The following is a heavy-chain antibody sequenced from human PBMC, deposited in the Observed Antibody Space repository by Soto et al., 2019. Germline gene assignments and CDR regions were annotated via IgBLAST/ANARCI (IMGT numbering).Heavy chain of an antibody. Sequence: PSVKVSCKASGGTFSSYAISWVRQAPGQGLEWMGGIIPIFGTANYAQKFQGRVTITADESTSTAYMELSSLRSEDKAVYYCARVGVAAAGRPFDYWGQGTLVTVSS. CDR3: ARVGVAAAGRPFDY. V-gene: IGHV1-69*13. J-gene: IGHJ4*02. CDR1: GGTFSSYA. CDR2: IIPIFGTA. D-gene: IGHD6-13*01.